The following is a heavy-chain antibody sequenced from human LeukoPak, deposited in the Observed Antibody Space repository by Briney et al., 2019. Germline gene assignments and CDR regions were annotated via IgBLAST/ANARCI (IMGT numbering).Heavy chain of an antibody. D-gene: IGHD3-22*01. CDR3: VGYYYDSSGYYRDY. V-gene: IGHV4-39*01. CDR2: IYYSGST. CDR1: GGSISISSYY. J-gene: IGHJ4*02. Sequence: SQCLSLACTVAGGSISISSYYWGWIRQPPGKGLEWIGCIYYSGSTYYNPSLTSRVAISVDTSKIQFTLKLSSVAAADTAVYYCVGYYYDSSGYYRDYWGQGTLVTVSS.